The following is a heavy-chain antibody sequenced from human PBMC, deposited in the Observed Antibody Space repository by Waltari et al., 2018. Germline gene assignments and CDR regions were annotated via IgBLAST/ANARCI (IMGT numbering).Heavy chain of an antibody. CDR2: ISWNSGSI. CDR1: GFTFDDYA. J-gene: IGHJ4*02. V-gene: IGHV3-9*01. Sequence: EVQLVESGGGLVQPGRSLRLSCAASGFTFDDYAMHWVRQAPGKGLEWVSGISWNSGSIGYADSVKGRFTISRDNAKNSLYLQMNSLRAEDTALYYCAKDIEGYGGNLGYFDYWGQGTLVTVSS. CDR3: AKDIEGYGGNLGYFDY. D-gene: IGHD4-17*01.